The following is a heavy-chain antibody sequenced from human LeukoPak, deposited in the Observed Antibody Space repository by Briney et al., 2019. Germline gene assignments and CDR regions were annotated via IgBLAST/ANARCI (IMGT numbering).Heavy chain of an antibody. J-gene: IGHJ4*02. CDR2: INSSSSYI. CDR1: GFTFSSYS. D-gene: IGHD3-3*01. V-gene: IGHV3-21*05. Sequence: PGGSLRLSRAASGFTFSSYSMNSVRQAPGKGLEWVSYINSSSSYIYYADSVKGRYTISRDNAKNSLYLQMNSLRAEDTAVYYCARENDFWSGPSLLRYYFDYWGPGTLVTVSS. CDR3: ARENDFWSGPSLLRYYFDY.